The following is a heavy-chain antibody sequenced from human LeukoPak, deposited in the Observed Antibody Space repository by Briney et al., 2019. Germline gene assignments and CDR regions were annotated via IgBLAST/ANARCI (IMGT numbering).Heavy chain of an antibody. V-gene: IGHV3-53*01. CDR3: ARVGDHYHWFLDL. D-gene: IGHD3-10*01. CDR2: HYSGETT. CDR1: GFTVSTYY. Sequence: PGGSLRLSGVASGFTVSTYYMNWVRQAPGKGLEWVSIHYSGETTYYADPVKGRFIVSRDISKNMFFLHMTALRAEDTAVYYCARVGDHYHWFLDLWGRGTLVTVSS. J-gene: IGHJ2*01.